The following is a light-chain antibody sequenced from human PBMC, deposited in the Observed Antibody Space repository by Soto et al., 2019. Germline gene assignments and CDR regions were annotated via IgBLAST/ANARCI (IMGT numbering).Light chain of an antibody. CDR2: ATS. CDR3: QQYDRSPL. J-gene: IGKJ5*01. Sequence: EFVLTQSPGTLSLSPGETATLSCRASESIINDYSAWYQQRPGQPPRLLSYATSKRAPGIPDRFSGSGSGTDFTLPISRLEPEDFAVYYCQQYDRSPLFGQGTRLEIK. V-gene: IGKV3-20*01. CDR1: ESIINDY.